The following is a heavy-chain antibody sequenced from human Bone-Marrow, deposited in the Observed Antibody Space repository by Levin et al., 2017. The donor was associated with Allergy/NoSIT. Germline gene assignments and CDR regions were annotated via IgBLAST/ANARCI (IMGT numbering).Heavy chain of an antibody. J-gene: IGHJ4*02. Sequence: ASVKVSCKASGYTFTSYYMHWVRQAPGQGLEWMGIINPSGGSTSYAQKFQGRVTMTRDTSTSTVYMELSSLRSEDTAVYYCARVSPLKAPYIVGATGRYFDYWGQGTLVTVSS. CDR3: ARVSPLKAPYIVGATGRYFDY. CDR2: INPSGGST. CDR1: GYTFTSYY. V-gene: IGHV1-46*01. D-gene: IGHD1-26*01.